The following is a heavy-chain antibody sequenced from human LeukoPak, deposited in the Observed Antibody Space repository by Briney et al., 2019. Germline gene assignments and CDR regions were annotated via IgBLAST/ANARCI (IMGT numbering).Heavy chain of an antibody. V-gene: IGHV3-23*01. Sequence: GGSLRLSCAASGFTLRNYAMSWVRQAPGKGLEWVSAISGSGGSTYYADSVKGRFTISRDNSKNTLYLQMNSLRAEDTAVYYCAKVPYSSSWYTGGYFDYWGQGTLVTVSS. CDR3: AKVPYSSSWYTGGYFDY. J-gene: IGHJ4*02. CDR2: ISGSGGST. CDR1: GFTLRNYA. D-gene: IGHD6-13*01.